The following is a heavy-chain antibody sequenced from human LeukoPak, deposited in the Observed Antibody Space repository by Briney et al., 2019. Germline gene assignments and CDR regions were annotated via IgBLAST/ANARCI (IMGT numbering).Heavy chain of an antibody. CDR3: ARGSSFRMLLGFVTWYFDL. D-gene: IGHD3-10*01. V-gene: IGHV3-21*01. Sequence: PGGSLRLSCAASGFTFSSYSMNWVRQAPGKGLEWVSSISSSSSYIYYADSVKGRFTISRDNAKNSLYLQMNSLRAEDTAVCYCARGSSFRMLLGFVTWYFDLWGRGTLVTVSS. CDR2: ISSSSSYI. J-gene: IGHJ2*01. CDR1: GFTFSSYS.